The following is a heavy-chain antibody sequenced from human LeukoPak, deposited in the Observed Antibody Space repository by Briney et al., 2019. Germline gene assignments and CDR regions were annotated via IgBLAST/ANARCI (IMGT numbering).Heavy chain of an antibody. Sequence: PGGSLRLSCAASVFTFSSDATHWVRQAPGKGLEYVSAISSNGGTTHYGNSVKGRFTISRDNSKNTLYLQMGSLRAEDMAVYFCARSSGYGYYFDYWGQGTLVTVSS. CDR1: VFTFSSDA. CDR2: ISSNGGTT. J-gene: IGHJ4*02. CDR3: ARSSGYGYYFDY. V-gene: IGHV3-64*01. D-gene: IGHD3-22*01.